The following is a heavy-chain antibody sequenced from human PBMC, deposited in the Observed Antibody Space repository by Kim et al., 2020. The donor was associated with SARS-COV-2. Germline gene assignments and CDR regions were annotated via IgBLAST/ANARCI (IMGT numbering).Heavy chain of an antibody. CDR1: GGSFSDYY. J-gene: IGHJ4*02. D-gene: IGHD3-10*01. V-gene: IGHV4-34*01. CDR3: ARQSHHYGSGNFRPNYYFHY. Sequence: SETLYLTCAVYGGSFSDYYWTWIRQPPGKGLEWIGEINDSGSTNYNPSLKSRVTISVDTSRNQFSLKLNSVTAADAALYYCARQSHHYGSGNFRPNYYFHYWGQGTLVTVSS. CDR2: INDSGST.